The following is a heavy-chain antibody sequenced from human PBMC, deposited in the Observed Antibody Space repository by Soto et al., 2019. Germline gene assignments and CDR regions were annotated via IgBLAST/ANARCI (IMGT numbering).Heavy chain of an antibody. CDR3: ARDTAMVTPVYYDHGMDV. D-gene: IGHD5-18*01. Sequence: SQTLSLTCAISGDSVSSNSAAWNWIRQSPSRGLEWLGRTYYRSKWYNDYAVSVKSRITINPDTSKNQFSLQLNSVTPEDTPVYHCARDTAMVTPVYYDHGMDVWGQGTTVTVSS. CDR1: GDSVSSNSAA. CDR2: TYYRSKWYN. V-gene: IGHV6-1*01. J-gene: IGHJ6*02.